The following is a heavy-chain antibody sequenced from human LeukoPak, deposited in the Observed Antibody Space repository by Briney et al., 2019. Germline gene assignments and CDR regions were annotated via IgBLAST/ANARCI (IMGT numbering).Heavy chain of an antibody. CDR1: GYTFTGYY. V-gene: IGHV1-2*02. D-gene: IGHD2-2*01. J-gene: IGHJ4*02. CDR3: ARDSGRGYCSSTSCYPDY. Sequence: GASVKVSCKASGYTFTGYYMHLVRQAPGQGLEWMGWINPNSGGTNYAQKFQGRVTMTRDTSISTAYMELSRLRSDDTAVYYCARDSGRGYCSSTSCYPDYWGQGTLVTVSS. CDR2: INPNSGGT.